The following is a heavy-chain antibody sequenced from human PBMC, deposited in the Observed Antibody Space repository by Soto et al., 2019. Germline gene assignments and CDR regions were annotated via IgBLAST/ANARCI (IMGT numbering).Heavy chain of an antibody. V-gene: IGHV6-1*01. J-gene: IGHJ3*01. CDR1: GDSVSSNSAA. Sequence: SQTLSLTCAISGDSVSSNSAARNWIRQSPSRGLEWLGRTYYRSKWYNDYAVSLKGRITVNPDTSKNQFSLQLNSLTPKDTAVYYCAREYSGSAFHVWGQGTMVTVSS. CDR2: TYYRSKWYN. CDR3: AREYSGSAFHV. D-gene: IGHD1-26*01.